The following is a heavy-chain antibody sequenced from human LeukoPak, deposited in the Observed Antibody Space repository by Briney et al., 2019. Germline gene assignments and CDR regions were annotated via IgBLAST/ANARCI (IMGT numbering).Heavy chain of an antibody. J-gene: IGHJ6*02. Sequence: ASVKVSCKASGYTFTSYGISWVRQAPGQGLEWMGWISAYNGNTNYAQKLQGRVTMTTDTSTSTAYMELRSLRSDDTAVYYCARVPIRYFDWLSIGVGSDYYGMDVWGQGTTVTVSS. V-gene: IGHV1-18*01. CDR1: GYTFTSYG. CDR2: ISAYNGNT. CDR3: ARVPIRYFDWLSIGVGSDYYGMDV. D-gene: IGHD3-9*01.